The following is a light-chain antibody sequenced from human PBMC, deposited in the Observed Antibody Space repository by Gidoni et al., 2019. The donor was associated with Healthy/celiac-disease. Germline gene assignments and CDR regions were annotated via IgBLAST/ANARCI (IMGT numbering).Light chain of an antibody. CDR2: RNN. J-gene: IGLJ3*02. CDR3: AAWDDSLSGSWV. CDR1: SPNIGSNY. V-gene: IGLV1-47*01. Sequence: QSLLTHPPSASGSPGPRVTISCSGSSPNIGSNYVYWYQQLPGTAPKLLIYRNNQRPSGVPDRFSGSKSGTSASLAISGLRSEDEADYYCAAWDDSLSGSWVFGGGTKLTVL.